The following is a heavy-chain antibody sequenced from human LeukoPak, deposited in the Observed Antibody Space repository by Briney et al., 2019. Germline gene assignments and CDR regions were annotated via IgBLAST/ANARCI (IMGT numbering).Heavy chain of an antibody. CDR2: IKQDGSEK. CDR3: VRGKGYYEI. CDR1: GFSFSTYW. Sequence: GGSLRLSCAASGFSFSTYWMSWVRQAPGKRPEWMANIKQDGSEKYYVDSVKGRFTISRDNAKNSLFLQMNSLRAEDTAMCYCVRGKGYYEIRGQGTLVTVSS. J-gene: IGHJ4*02. V-gene: IGHV3-7*01. D-gene: IGHD3-22*01.